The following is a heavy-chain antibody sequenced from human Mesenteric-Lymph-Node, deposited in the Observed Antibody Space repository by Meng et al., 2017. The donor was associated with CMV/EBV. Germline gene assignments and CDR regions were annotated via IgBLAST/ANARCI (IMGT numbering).Heavy chain of an antibody. D-gene: IGHD4-11*01. CDR1: GFTFSTYW. CDR2: IKQDGSEK. J-gene: IGHJ4*02. V-gene: IGHV3-7*01. CDR3: ARGKFSYI. Sequence: GESLKISCAASGFTFSTYWMSWVRQAPGKGLEWVANIKQDGSEKYYVDSVKGRFATSRDNAKNSLYLQMNSPRAEDTAIYYFARGKFSYIWGQGTLVTVSS.